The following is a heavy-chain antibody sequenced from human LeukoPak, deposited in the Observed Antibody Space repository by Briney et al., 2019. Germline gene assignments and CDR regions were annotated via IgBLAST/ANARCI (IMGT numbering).Heavy chain of an antibody. CDR1: GGSISSGGYS. V-gene: IGHV4-30-2*01. D-gene: IGHD6-19*01. J-gene: IGHJ4*02. CDR3: ARVIAVAGAIDY. CDR2: IYHSGST. Sequence: SETLSLTCAVSGGSISSGGYSWSWIRQPPGKGLEWIGYIYHSGSTYYNPSLKSRVTISVDRSKNQFSLKLSSVTAADTAVYYCARVIAVAGAIDYWGQGTLVTVSS.